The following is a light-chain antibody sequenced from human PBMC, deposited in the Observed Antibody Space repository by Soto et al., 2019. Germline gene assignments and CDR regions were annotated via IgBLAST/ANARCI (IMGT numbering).Light chain of an antibody. J-gene: IGKJ2*01. Sequence: DIQTTQSPSTLSAYVGDRVTITCRASQSISSWLAWYQQRPGKAPKLLIYKASSLESGVPSRFSGSGSGTEFTLTISSLQPDDFATYYCQQYDSYPHTFGQGTKLEIK. V-gene: IGKV1-5*03. CDR3: QQYDSYPHT. CDR2: KAS. CDR1: QSISSW.